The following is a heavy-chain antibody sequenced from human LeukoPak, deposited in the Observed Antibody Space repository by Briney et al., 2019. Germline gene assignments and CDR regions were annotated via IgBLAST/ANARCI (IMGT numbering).Heavy chain of an antibody. CDR3: ARDNVVVVPAAISLGMDV. CDR2: INPSGGST. CDR1: GGTFSSYA. V-gene: IGHV1-46*01. D-gene: IGHD2-2*02. J-gene: IGHJ6*02. Sequence: GASVKVSCKASGGTFSSYAISWVRQAPGQGLEWMGIINPSGGSTSYAQKFQGRVTMTRDTSTSTVYMELSSLRSEDTAVYYCARDNVVVVPAAISLGMDVWGQGTTVTVSS.